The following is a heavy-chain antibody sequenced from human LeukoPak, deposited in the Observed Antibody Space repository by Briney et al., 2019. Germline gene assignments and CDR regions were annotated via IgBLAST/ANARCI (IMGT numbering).Heavy chain of an antibody. CDR1: GGSFSGYY. CDR2: INHSGST. D-gene: IGHD3-9*01. J-gene: IGHJ4*02. CDR3: ARALKVLRYFDWHTTYYFDY. Sequence: PSETLSLTCAVYGGSFSGYYWSWIRQPPGKGLEWIGEINHSGSTNYNPSLKSRVTISVDTSKNQFSLKLSSVTAADTAVYYCARALKVLRYFDWHTTYYFDYWGQGTLVTVSS. V-gene: IGHV4-34*01.